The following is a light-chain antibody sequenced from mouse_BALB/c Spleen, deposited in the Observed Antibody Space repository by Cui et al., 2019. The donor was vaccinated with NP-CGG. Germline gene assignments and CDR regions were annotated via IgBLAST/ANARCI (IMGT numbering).Light chain of an antibody. CDR3: ALWYSNHWV. V-gene: IGLV1*01. Sequence: QDVVTQESALTTPPGETVTLPCRSGTVAVTTSNYANWVQEKPDHLFTGLIGGTNNRAPGVPARFSGSLIGDKAALTIAGAQTEDETIYFCALWYSNHWVFGGGTKLTVL. J-gene: IGLJ1*01. CDR1: TVAVTTSNY. CDR2: GTN.